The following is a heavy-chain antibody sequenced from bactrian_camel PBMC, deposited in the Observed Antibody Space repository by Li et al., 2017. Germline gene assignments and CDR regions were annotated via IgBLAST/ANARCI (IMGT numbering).Heavy chain of an antibody. CDR2: IYIDGRGP. D-gene: IGHD4*01. V-gene: IGHV3S5*01. J-gene: IGHJ6*01. Sequence: HVQLVESGGGLVQPGGSLRLSCAASGFTFSNAYMSWVRQAPGKGLEWVGSIYIDGRGPYYADSVKGRFTVSRDNAKSTVYLQMHSLKSEDTGLYFCVSEYYEYDVEAFGYWGQGTQVTVS. CDR1: GFTFSNAY. CDR3: VSEYYEYDVEAFGY.